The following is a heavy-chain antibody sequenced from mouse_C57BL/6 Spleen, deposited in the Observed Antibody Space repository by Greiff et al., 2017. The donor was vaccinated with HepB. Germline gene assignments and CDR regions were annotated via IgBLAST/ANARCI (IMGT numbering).Heavy chain of an antibody. CDR1: GYTFTSYW. J-gene: IGHJ3*01. V-gene: IGHV1-50*01. D-gene: IGHD2-3*01. CDR3: ARSIYDGYSFAY. CDR2: IDPSDSYT. Sequence: VQLQQPGAELVKPGASVKLSCKASGYTFTSYWMQWVKQRPGQGLEWIGEIDPSDSYTNYNQKFKGKATLTVDTSSSTAYMQLSSLTSEDSAVYYCARSIYDGYSFAYWGQGTLVTVSA.